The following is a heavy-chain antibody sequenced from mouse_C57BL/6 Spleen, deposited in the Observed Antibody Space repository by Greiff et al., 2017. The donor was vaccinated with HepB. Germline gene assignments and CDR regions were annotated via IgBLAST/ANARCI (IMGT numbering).Heavy chain of an antibody. D-gene: IGHD2-4*01. CDR1: GYAFSSPW. J-gene: IGHJ4*01. Sequence: VQLQQSGPELVKPGASVKISCKASGYAFSSPWLNWVKKRPGKGLDWIGRIYPGDGDTNYNGKFKGKATLTADKSSSTAYMQLSSLTSEDSAVYFCARSYDYDPYYAMDYWGQGTSVTVSS. CDR3: ARSYDYDPYYAMDY. V-gene: IGHV1-82*01. CDR2: IYPGDGDT.